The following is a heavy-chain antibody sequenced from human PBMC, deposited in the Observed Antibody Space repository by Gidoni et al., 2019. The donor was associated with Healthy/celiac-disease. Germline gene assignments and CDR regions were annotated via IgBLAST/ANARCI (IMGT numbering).Heavy chain of an antibody. D-gene: IGHD6-13*01. CDR2: ISGDGGST. J-gene: IGHJ1*01. CDR1: GFPFDDDA. Sequence: EVQMVESGGGVVQPGGSLRLSCAASGFPFDDDAMHWVRQAPGKGREWVSLISGDGGSTYYADSVKGRFTISRDNSKNSLYLQMNSLRTEDTALYYCAKDKGAGTSYFQHWGQGTLVTVSS. CDR3: AKDKGAGTSYFQH. V-gene: IGHV3-43*02.